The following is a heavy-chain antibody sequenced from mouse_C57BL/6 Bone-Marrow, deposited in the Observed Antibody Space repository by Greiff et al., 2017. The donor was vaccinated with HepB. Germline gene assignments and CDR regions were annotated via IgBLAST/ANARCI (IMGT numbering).Heavy chain of an antibody. CDR1: GYTFTDYE. V-gene: IGHV1-15*01. CDR2: IDPETGGT. Sequence: VKLMESGAELVRPGASVTLSCKASGYTFTDYEMHWVKQTPVHGLEWIGAIDPETGGTAYNQKFKGKAILTADKSSSTAYMELRSLTSEDSAVYYCTLTGFDYWGQGTTLTVSS. D-gene: IGHD4-1*01. CDR3: TLTGFDY. J-gene: IGHJ2*01.